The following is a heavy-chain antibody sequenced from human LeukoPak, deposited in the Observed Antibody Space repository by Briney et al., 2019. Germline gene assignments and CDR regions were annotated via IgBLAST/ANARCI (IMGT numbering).Heavy chain of an antibody. D-gene: IGHD3-22*01. J-gene: IGHJ4*02. CDR3: VKDRRRLVNTDDH. Sequence: GGSLRLSCAASGFTFSSEAMLWVRQAPGKGLEWVSAITSSGTSTFYGDSVRGRFIISRDNSRNTLYLQMNSLRAEDTALYYCVKDRRRLVNTDDHWGRGTLVTVSS. CDR2: ITSSGTST. V-gene: IGHV3-23*01. CDR1: GFTFSSEA.